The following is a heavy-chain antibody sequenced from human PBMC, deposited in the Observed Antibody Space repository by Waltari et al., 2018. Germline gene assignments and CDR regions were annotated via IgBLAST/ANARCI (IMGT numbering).Heavy chain of an antibody. CDR1: GFAFTTYS. CDR3: AKELYPSGNTDILGLDN. V-gene: IGHV3-23*01. D-gene: IGHD3-16*01. J-gene: IGHJ4*02. CDR2: INDHGAIN. Sequence: EVQLFESGGGLGHPGGSLRLSCTASGFAFTTYSLSWVRQAPGRGLEWVSGINDHGAINIDADYVRVRVIVSRDNSKNTLYLQMNNLRPEDTSIYYCAKELYPSGNTDILGLDNWGQGTLVTVSS.